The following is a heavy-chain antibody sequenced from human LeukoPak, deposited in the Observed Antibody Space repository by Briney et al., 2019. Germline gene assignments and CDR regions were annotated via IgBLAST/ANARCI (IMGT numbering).Heavy chain of an antibody. CDR2: ISSSSSYI. CDR3: ARGRTNSGWFDP. CDR1: GFTFSSYS. J-gene: IGHJ5*02. D-gene: IGHD4-23*01. V-gene: IGHV3-21*01. Sequence: GGSLRLSCAASGFTFSSYSMNWVRQAPGNGLEWVSSISSSSSYIYYADSVKGRFTISRDNAKNSLYLQMNSLRAEDTAVYYCARGRTNSGWFDPWGQGTLVTVSS.